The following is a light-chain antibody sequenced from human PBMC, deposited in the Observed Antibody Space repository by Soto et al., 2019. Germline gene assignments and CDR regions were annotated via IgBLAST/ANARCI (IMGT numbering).Light chain of an antibody. J-gene: IGKJ1*01. Sequence: EIVMTQSPATLSVSPGERVTLSCGASQSVSRNLAWYQQTPGQAPRLLIYGASTRATGIPARFSGSGSGTEFTLTISSLQSEDFAVYYCQQYNNWQTFGQGTKVEIK. CDR2: GAS. CDR3: QQYNNWQT. V-gene: IGKV3-15*01. CDR1: QSVSRN.